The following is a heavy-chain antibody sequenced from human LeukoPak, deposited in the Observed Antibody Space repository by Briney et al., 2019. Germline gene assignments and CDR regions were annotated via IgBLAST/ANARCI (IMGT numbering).Heavy chain of an antibody. CDR1: VLVFGKYA. CDR2: ISDDSSFI. Sequence: PGGSLRVSCAASVLVFGKYAMAWVRQAPGKGLECVSIISDDSSFIYYLDSVKGRSTIFRDNSKNKLYLQMNSLKAEDTAVYYCAKGRCSGPGCDYFDYWGQGNLVSVSS. V-gene: IGHV3-23*01. J-gene: IGHJ4*02. CDR3: AKGRCSGPGCDYFDY. D-gene: IGHD5-12*01.